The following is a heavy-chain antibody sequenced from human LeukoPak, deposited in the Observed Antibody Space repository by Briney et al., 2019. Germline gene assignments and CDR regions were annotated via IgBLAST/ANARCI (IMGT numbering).Heavy chain of an antibody. CDR1: GYTFTSYS. CDR2: ISAYNGNT. Sequence: ASVTVSRKASGYTFTSYSISWVRQAPGQGLEWMGWISAYNGNTIYAQKVKGRVTMTTDTSTSAAYMELRSLKSDDTAVYYCARASYCSDGSCYSDYWGQGTLVTVSS. CDR3: ARASYCSDGSCYSDY. J-gene: IGHJ1*01. D-gene: IGHD2-15*01. V-gene: IGHV1-18*01.